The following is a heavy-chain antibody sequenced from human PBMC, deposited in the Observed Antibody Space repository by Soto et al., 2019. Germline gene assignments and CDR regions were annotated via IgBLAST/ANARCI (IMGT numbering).Heavy chain of an antibody. CDR2: ISGSGGST. J-gene: IGHJ4*02. CDR1: GFTFSSYS. V-gene: IGHV3-23*01. CDR3: AKGVGRSLYYFDC. D-gene: IGHD2-15*01. Sequence: GGAQRLSGAASGFTFSSYSISWVRQAPGKGLEWVSAISGSGGSTYYADSVKGRFTIYRDNSKNTLYLQMNSLRAEDTAVYYCAKGVGRSLYYFDCWGPGTL.